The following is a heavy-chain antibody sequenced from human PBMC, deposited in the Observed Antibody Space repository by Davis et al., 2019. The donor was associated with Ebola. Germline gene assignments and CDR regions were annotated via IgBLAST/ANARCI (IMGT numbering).Heavy chain of an antibody. CDR3: VTLGRFCRGGICYSFDS. J-gene: IGHJ4*02. Sequence: MPSETLSLTCTVSGGSITSHSYYWALIRQPPGKGLEWIGSIYYSGSTYYNPSLKSRVTMSVDPSKSQFSLGLTSVTAADTAVYYCVTLGRFCRGGICYSFDSWGQGTLVTVSS. V-gene: IGHV4-39*01. CDR1: GGSITSHSYY. CDR2: IYYSGST. D-gene: IGHD2-15*01.